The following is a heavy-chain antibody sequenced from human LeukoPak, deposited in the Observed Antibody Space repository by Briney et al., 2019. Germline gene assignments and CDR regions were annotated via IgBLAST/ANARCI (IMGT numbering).Heavy chain of an antibody. J-gene: IGHJ3*02. CDR3: ARSGTRGDASDI. D-gene: IGHD5-12*01. CDR2: IKQDGSEK. CDR1: GFTFSSYW. V-gene: IGHV3-7*01. Sequence: GGSLRLSCAASGFTFSSYWMTWVRQTPGKGQGWVANIKQDGSEKYYVDSVKGRFTISRDNARNSLYLHMNGLRAEDTAMYYCARSGTRGDASDIWGQGTMVTVSS.